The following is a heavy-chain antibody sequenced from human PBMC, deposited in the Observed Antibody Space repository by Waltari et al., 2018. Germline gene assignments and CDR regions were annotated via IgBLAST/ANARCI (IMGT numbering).Heavy chain of an antibody. Sequence: EVQLVESGGGLVQPGGSLRLSCAASGFTFSSYAMSWVRQAPGKGVEWVSAIRGSGGSTYYADSVKGRFTISRDNSKNTLYLQMNSLRAEDTAVYYCAKDEAYYYYGMDVWGQGTTVTVSS. V-gene: IGHV3-23*04. J-gene: IGHJ6*02. CDR1: GFTFSSYA. CDR3: AKDEAYYYYGMDV. CDR2: IRGSGGST.